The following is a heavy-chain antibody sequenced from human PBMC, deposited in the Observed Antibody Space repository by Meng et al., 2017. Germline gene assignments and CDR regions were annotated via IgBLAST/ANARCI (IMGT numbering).Heavy chain of an antibody. CDR1: GFTFDDYA. CDR2: ISWNSGSI. CDR3: ARAGYSSGWRLN. V-gene: IGHV3-9*01. Sequence: SLKISCAASGFTFDDYAMHWVRQAPGKGLEWVSGISWNSGSIGYADSVKGRFTISRDNAKNSLYLQMNSLRAEDTAVYYCARAGYSSGWRLNWGQGTLVTVSS. D-gene: IGHD6-19*01. J-gene: IGHJ4*02.